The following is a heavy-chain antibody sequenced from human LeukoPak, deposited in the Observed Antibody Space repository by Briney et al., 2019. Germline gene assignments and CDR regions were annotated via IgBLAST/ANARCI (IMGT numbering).Heavy chain of an antibody. CDR1: GFRFSAYT. V-gene: IGHV3-23*01. Sequence: GGSLRLSCAASGFRFSAYTMHWVRQAPGKGLEWVSSISGSGGSPNYADSLKGRFTISRDNSKNTLSLQMNSLRAEDTAVYYCAKARRSYIALDAFDIWGQGTIVTVSS. J-gene: IGHJ3*02. CDR2: ISGSGGSP. CDR3: AKARRSYIALDAFDI. D-gene: IGHD4-23*01.